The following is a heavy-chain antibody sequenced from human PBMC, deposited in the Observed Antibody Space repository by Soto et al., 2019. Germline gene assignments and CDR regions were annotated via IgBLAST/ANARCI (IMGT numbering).Heavy chain of an antibody. Sequence: PGGSLRLSCAASGFTFSSYAMSWVRQAPGKGLEWVSAISGSGGSTYYADSVKGRFTISRDNSKNTLYLQMNSLRAEDTAVYYCAKDSGYSYGYDYFDYWGQGTLVTVSS. J-gene: IGHJ4*02. D-gene: IGHD5-18*01. CDR1: GFTFSSYA. CDR2: ISGSGGST. V-gene: IGHV3-23*01. CDR3: AKDSGYSYGYDYFDY.